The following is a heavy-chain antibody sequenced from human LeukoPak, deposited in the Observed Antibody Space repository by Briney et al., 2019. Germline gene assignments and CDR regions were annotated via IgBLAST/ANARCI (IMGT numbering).Heavy chain of an antibody. CDR3: AATFHDSSGYYYVSAFDI. Sequence: SVKVSCKASGFTFTSSAMQWVRQARGQRLEWIGWIVVGSGNTNYAQKFQERVTITRDMSTSTAYMELSSLRSEDTAVYYCAATFHDSSGYYYVSAFDIWGQGTMVTVSS. CDR1: GFTFTSSA. CDR2: IVVGSGNT. D-gene: IGHD3-22*01. V-gene: IGHV1-58*02. J-gene: IGHJ3*02.